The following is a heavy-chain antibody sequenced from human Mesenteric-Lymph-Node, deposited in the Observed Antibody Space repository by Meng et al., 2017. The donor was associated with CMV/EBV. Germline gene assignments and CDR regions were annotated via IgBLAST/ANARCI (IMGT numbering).Heavy chain of an antibody. D-gene: IGHD3-3*01. V-gene: IGHV4-59*01. CDR2: IYYSGST. J-gene: IGHJ5*02. CDR1: GGSISSYY. CDR3: ARVGGVDFWTLAAWFDP. Sequence: SETLSLTCTVSGGSISSYYWSWIRQPPGKGLEWIGYIYYSGSTNYNPSLKSRVTISVDTSKNQFSLKLSSVTAADTAVYYCARVGGVDFWTLAAWFDPWGQGTLVTVSS.